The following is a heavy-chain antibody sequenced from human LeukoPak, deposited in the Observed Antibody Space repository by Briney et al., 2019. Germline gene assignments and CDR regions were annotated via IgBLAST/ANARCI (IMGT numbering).Heavy chain of an antibody. CDR1: GFTFSSYW. CDR2: IKQDGSEK. Sequence: PGGSLRLSCAASGFTFSSYWMSWVRQAPGKGLEWVANIKQDGSEKYYVDSVKGRFTISRDNSKNTLYLQMNSLRAEDTAVYYCAKNTANVVWFADFWSGIGDVWGKGTTVTVSS. D-gene: IGHD3-3*01. CDR3: AKNTANVVWFADFWSGIGDV. J-gene: IGHJ6*04. V-gene: IGHV3-7*03.